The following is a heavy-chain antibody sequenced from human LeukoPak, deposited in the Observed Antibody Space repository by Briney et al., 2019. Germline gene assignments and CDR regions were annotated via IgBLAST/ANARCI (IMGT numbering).Heavy chain of an antibody. CDR2: INTESTST. V-gene: IGHV3-74*01. D-gene: IGHD3-3*01. CDR1: GFTFSGYW. Sequence: GGSLRLSCAASGFTFSGYWMHWVRQAPGKGLVWVSRINTESTSTSYADSVKGRFTISRDNAKNTLYLQMNSLRPEDTAVYYCARDYDRYYMDVWGKGTTVTVSS. CDR3: ARDYDRYYMDV. J-gene: IGHJ6*03.